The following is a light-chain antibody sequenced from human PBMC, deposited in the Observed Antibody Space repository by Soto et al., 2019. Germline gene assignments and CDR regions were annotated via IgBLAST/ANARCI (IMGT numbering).Light chain of an antibody. CDR3: QQYGSSGT. CDR2: ASS. J-gene: IGKJ1*01. Sequence: IVLAQSPGTLSLSPGEGATLPCKTSQSRGSNFLAWYQHKPGQAPRLLIYASSNRATGIPDRFSGSASGTDFTLTISRLEPEDVAVYYCQQYGSSGTFGQGTKV. CDR1: QSRGSNF. V-gene: IGKV3-20*01.